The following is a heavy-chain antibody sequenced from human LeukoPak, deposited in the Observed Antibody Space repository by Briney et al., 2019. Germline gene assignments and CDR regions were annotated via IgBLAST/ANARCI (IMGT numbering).Heavy chain of an antibody. Sequence: SEALSLTCTVSGGSVSSGSYYWSWIRQPPGKGLEWIGYIYYSGSTNFNPSLKSRVTISVYTSKNQFSLKLSSVTAADTAVYYCAREDYGGPVDYWGQGTLVTVSS. J-gene: IGHJ4*02. CDR3: AREDYGGPVDY. CDR1: GGSVSSGSYY. V-gene: IGHV4-61*01. CDR2: IYYSGST. D-gene: IGHD4-23*01.